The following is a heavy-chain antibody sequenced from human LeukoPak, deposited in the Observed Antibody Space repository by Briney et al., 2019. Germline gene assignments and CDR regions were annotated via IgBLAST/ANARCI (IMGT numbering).Heavy chain of an antibody. J-gene: IGHJ6*02. CDR2: IGSDDKA. CDR3: ARELHYYVAMDV. CDR1: GFTFSAYA. Sequence: GGSLRLSCEASGFTFSAYAMTWVRQAPGKGLEWVSSIGSDDKAHYSESVKGRFAISRDNSRNTLFLQLHNLRLEDTALYYCARELHYYVAMDVWGQGTTVTVSS. D-gene: IGHD3-10*02. V-gene: IGHV3-23*01.